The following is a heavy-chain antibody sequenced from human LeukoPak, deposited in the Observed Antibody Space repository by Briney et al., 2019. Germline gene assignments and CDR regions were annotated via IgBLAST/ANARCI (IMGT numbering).Heavy chain of an antibody. CDR1: GGSFSGYY. CDR3: RSLNDYGDYDAFDI. D-gene: IGHD4-17*01. CDR2: INHSGST. Sequence: SETLSLTCAVYGGSFSGYYWSWIRKPPGKGLEWIGEINHSGSTNYNPSLKSRVTISVDTSKNQFSLKLSSVTAADTAVYYCRSLNDYGDYDAFDIWGQGTMVTVSS. V-gene: IGHV4-34*01. J-gene: IGHJ3*02.